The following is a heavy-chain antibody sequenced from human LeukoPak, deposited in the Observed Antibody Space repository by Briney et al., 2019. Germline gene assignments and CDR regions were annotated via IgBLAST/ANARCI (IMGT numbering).Heavy chain of an antibody. D-gene: IGHD6-13*01. V-gene: IGHV3-48*02. Sequence: GGSLRLSCAASGFTFSSYSMNWVRQAPGKGLEWVSYISSSSTTIYYADSVKGRFTISRDNAKNSLYLQINSLRDKDTAVYYCARDAQHLVDLYYYYYYMDVWGKGTTVTVSS. CDR3: ARDAQHLVDLYYYYYYMDV. CDR2: ISSSSTTI. CDR1: GFTFSSYS. J-gene: IGHJ6*03.